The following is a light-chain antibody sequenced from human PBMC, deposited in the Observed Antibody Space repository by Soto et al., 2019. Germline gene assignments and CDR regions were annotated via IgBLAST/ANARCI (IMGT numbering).Light chain of an antibody. V-gene: IGKV3-20*02. CDR3: QQSYNAPPT. Sequence: DIEMTQSPPILSVSPGEGATHSCRASQSVSSSYLAWYQQKPGQAPRLLIYGASSRATGIPSRFSGSGSGTEFTLAISTLEPEDLATYYCQQSYNAPPTFGQGTKVDI. CDR1: QSVSSSY. CDR2: GAS. J-gene: IGKJ1*01.